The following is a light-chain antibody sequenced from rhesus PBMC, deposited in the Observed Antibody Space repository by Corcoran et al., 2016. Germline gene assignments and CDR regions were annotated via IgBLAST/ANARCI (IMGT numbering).Light chain of an antibody. J-gene: IGKJ2*01. Sequence: DIQMTQSPSSLSASVGDRVTITCRASQTISSYLAWYQQKPGKVPKLLIDAASSLESGVPFRFSVSGSGTEFTLTISSLQSEDFATYYCQQHNSHPYSFGQGTKVEIK. CDR2: AAS. CDR3: QQHNSHPYS. V-gene: IGKV1-44*01. CDR1: QTISSY.